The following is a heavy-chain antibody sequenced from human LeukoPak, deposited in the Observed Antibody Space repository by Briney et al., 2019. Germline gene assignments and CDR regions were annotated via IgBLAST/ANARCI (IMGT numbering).Heavy chain of an antibody. J-gene: IGHJ4*02. D-gene: IGHD3-10*01. CDR3: ARLMVRGIRGADY. Sequence: SETLSLTCTVSGGSISSSGFYWGWIRQPPGKWLEWIGTTYYSGSTYYNPSLKSRVTISVDTSKNQFSLRLSSVTAADAAVYYCARLMVRGIRGADYWGQGTLVTVSS. CDR2: TYYSGST. CDR1: GGSISSSGFY. V-gene: IGHV4-39*01.